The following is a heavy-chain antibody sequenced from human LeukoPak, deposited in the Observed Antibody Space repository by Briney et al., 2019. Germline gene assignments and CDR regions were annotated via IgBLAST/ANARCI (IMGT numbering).Heavy chain of an antibody. CDR2: IYYSGST. CDR1: GGSISSGDYY. CDR3: ARHSPWRGYSSSWSGDFQH. V-gene: IGHV4-30-4*08. Sequence: SQTLSLTCTVSGGSISSGDYYWSWIRQPPGKGLEWIGYIYYSGSTYYNPSLKSRVTISVDTSKNQFSLKLSSVTAADTAVYYCARHSPWRGYSSSWSGDFQHWGQGTLVTVSS. J-gene: IGHJ1*01. D-gene: IGHD6-13*01.